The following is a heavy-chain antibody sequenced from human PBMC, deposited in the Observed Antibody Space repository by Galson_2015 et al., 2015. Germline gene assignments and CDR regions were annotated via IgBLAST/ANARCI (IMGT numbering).Heavy chain of an antibody. CDR2: IWYDGSNK. V-gene: IGHV3-33*01. CDR1: GYTFSSYG. Sequence: SLRLSCAASGYTFSSYGMHWVRQAPGKGLEWVAVIWYDGSNKYYADSVKGRFTISRDNSKNTLYLQMNSLRAEDTAVYYCARDDGYYYYYMDVWGKGTTVTVSS. J-gene: IGHJ6*03. CDR3: ARDDGYYYYYMDV.